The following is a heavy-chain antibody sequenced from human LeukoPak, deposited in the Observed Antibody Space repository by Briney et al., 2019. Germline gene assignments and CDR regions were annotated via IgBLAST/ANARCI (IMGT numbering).Heavy chain of an antibody. Sequence: GGSLRLSCAASGFTFSHYSMDWVRQAPGKGLEWVSSISRTSSDIYYADSVKGRFTISRDNAKNSLYLQMNSLRAEDTAVYYCPRGVPDDYWGQGTLVTVSS. J-gene: IGHJ4*02. D-gene: IGHD1-14*01. CDR1: GFTFSHYS. CDR2: ISRTSSDI. V-gene: IGHV3-21*01. CDR3: PRGVPDDY.